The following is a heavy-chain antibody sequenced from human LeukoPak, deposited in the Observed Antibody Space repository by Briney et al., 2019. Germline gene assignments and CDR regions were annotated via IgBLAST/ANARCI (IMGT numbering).Heavy chain of an antibody. J-gene: IGHJ5*02. CDR1: GFTFSSYA. D-gene: IGHD1-14*01. CDR2: ISYDGSNK. V-gene: IGHV3-30*01. Sequence: GGSLRLSCAASGFTFSSYAMHWVRQAPGKGLEGGAVISYDGSNKYYADSVKGRFTISRDNSKNTLYLQMNSLRAEDTAVYYCARGEPNWFDPWGQGTLVTVSP. CDR3: ARGEPNWFDP.